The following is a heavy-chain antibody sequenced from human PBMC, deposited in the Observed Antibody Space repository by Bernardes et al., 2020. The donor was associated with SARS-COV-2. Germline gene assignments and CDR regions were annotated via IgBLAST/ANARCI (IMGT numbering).Heavy chain of an antibody. Sequence: GSLRLSSAASGFTLSSYAMHWVRQAPGQGLEWVAVISKDGSDKYYADSVKGRFTISRDNSKNTVYLQMNSLRPEDTAVYYCTRDSDYDILTGYVDDAFDIWGQGTMVSVSS. D-gene: IGHD3-9*01. V-gene: IGHV3-30*04. J-gene: IGHJ3*02. CDR1: GFTLSSYA. CDR3: TRDSDYDILTGYVDDAFDI. CDR2: ISKDGSDK.